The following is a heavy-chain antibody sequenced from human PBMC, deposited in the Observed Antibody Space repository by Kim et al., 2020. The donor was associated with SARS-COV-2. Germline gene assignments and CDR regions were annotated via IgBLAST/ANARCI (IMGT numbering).Heavy chain of an antibody. CDR3: ARHGEMATMPRYFDL. D-gene: IGHD5-12*01. Sequence: PSFQGQVTISADKAISTAYLQWSSLKASDTAMYYCARHGEMATMPRYFDLWGRGTLVTVSS. J-gene: IGHJ2*01. V-gene: IGHV5-51*01.